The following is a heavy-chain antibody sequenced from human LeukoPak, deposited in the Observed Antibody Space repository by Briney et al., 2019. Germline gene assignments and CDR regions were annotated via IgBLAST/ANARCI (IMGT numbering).Heavy chain of an antibody. J-gene: IGHJ4*02. D-gene: IGHD4-17*01. CDR1: GFTFSSYG. CDR2: ISGSGGYT. CDR3: AKITVTTFLHY. Sequence: PGGTLRLSCAASGFTFSSYGMIWVRQAPGKGLEWVSAISGSGGYTYYADSVKGRFTISRDNSKNTLYLQMNSLRAEDTAVYYCAKITVTTFLHYWGQGTLVTVSS. V-gene: IGHV3-23*01.